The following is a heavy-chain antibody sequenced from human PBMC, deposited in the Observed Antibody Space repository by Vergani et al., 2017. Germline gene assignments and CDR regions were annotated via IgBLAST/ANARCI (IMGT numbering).Heavy chain of an antibody. Sequence: EVQLEESGGGLVLPGRSLRLSCVASGFTSAGYAMHWVRQAPGKGLEWVSGISWNSNSIGYADSVKGRFTISRDNAKNSLYLQMNSLRAEDTALYYCARDPRFLELFRYTPVYVDYWGQGTLVTVSS. D-gene: IGHD3-3*01. CDR2: ISWNSNSI. V-gene: IGHV3-9*02. CDR3: ARDPRFLELFRYTPVYVDY. CDR1: GFTSAGYA. J-gene: IGHJ4*02.